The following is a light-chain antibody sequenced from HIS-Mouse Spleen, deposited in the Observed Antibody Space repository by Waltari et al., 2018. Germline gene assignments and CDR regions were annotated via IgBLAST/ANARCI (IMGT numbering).Light chain of an antibody. CDR2: GNS. CDR3: QSYDSSLSVVV. Sequence: QSVLTQPPSVSWAPGQRVTISCTGSSSNIGAGYDVHWYQQLPGTAPKLLIYGNSNRPSGVPDRFSGSKSGTSASLAITGLQAEDEADYYCQSYDSSLSVVVFGGGTKLTVL. CDR1: SSNIGAGYD. V-gene: IGLV1-40*01. J-gene: IGLJ2*01.